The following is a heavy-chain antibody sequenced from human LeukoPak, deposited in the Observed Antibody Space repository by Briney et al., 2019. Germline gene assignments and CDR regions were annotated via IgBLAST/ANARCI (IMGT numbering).Heavy chain of an antibody. CDR1: GGSFSGYY. D-gene: IGHD1-26*01. Sequence: SETLSLTCAVYGGSFSGYYWSWIRQPPGKGLEWIGEINHSGSTNYNPSLKSRVTISVDTSKNQFSLKLSSVTAADAAVYYCARHGSGRYYYYYMDVWGKGTTVTVSS. V-gene: IGHV4-34*01. J-gene: IGHJ6*03. CDR3: ARHGSGRYYYYYMDV. CDR2: INHSGST.